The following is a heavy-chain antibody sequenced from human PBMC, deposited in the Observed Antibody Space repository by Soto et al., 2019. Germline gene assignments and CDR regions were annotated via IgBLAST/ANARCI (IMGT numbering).Heavy chain of an antibody. J-gene: IGHJ4*02. CDR2: TYYSGNT. CDR1: GFSISSGTYY. CDR3: ARHGRTSGSFSTSSVRTEFDY. D-gene: IGHD6-6*01. V-gene: IGHV4-39*01. Sequence: ETLSLTCTVSGFSISSGTYYWGWVRQSPGKGLEWIGTTYYSGNTYYKPSLKSRVTISIDTSKNQFSLRLNSVTAADTAVYFCARHGRTSGSFSTSSVRTEFDYWGQGTLVTVSS.